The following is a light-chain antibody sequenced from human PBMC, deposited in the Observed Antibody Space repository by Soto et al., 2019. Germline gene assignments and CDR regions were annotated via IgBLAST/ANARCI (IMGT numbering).Light chain of an antibody. CDR1: SSDVGAYNY. V-gene: IGLV2-14*03. Sequence: QSALTQPASVSGSPGQSITISCTGSSSDVGAYNYVSWFQQHPGKAPKLMIFHVSNRPSGVSNRFSGSKSGNTASLIISGLQAEDEADYYCSSYTSSNTLVFGGGTKVTVL. CDR2: HVS. J-gene: IGLJ2*01. CDR3: SSYTSSNTLV.